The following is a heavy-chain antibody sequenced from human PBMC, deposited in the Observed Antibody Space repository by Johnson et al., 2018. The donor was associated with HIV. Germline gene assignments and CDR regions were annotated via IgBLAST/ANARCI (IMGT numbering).Heavy chain of an antibody. J-gene: IGHJ3*01. CDR1: GFTFSYSA. Sequence: QVQLVESGGGMVQPGRSLRLSCAASGFTFSYSAFHWVRQPPGEGLEWVALISSDGNRKYYADSLKGRFTISIDNSKNTLYLQMNSLRGGDTAGYYCAIDLGLPENAFDLWGRGTMVTVSS. CDR2: ISSDGNRK. D-gene: IGHD4-11*01. V-gene: IGHV3-30-3*01. CDR3: AIDLGLPENAFDL.